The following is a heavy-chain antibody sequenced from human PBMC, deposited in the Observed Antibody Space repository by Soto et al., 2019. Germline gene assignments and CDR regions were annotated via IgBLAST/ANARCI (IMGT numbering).Heavy chain of an antibody. Sequence: QVQLVQSGAEVKKPGASVKVSCKASGYTFTSYDINWVRRATGQGLEWMGWMNPNSGNTGYAQKFQGRVTMTRNTSISTAYMELSSLRSEDTAVYYCARDTYYYDSSGYLSPWGQGTLVTVSS. CDR2: MNPNSGNT. D-gene: IGHD3-22*01. CDR3: ARDTYYYDSSGYLSP. V-gene: IGHV1-8*01. CDR1: GYTFTSYD. J-gene: IGHJ5*02.